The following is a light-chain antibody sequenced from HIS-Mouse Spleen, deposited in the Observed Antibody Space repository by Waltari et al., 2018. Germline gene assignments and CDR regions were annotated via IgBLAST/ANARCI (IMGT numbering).Light chain of an antibody. CDR2: KDS. CDR1: VLAKKY. V-gene: IGLV3-27*01. J-gene: IGLJ2*01. CDR3: CSAADNSGV. Sequence: SYQLTQPSSVSVSPGQTARITCSGDVLAKKYARWFQQKPGQAPVLVIYKDSERPSGMPERCSGSSSGSTVTLTISGAQVEDEADYYCCSAADNSGVFGGGTKLTVL.